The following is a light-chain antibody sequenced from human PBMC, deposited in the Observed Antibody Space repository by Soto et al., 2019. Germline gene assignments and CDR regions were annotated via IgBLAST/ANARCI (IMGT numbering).Light chain of an antibody. Sequence: DIQFTQSPSFLSASIGDRVTITCRASQGISNYLAWYQQKPGKAPRLLIYDASTLQSGVPSRFSGSRSGTEFTLTISSLQPEDFATYYCQQLNGYLALTFGGGTKVDI. V-gene: IGKV1-9*01. J-gene: IGKJ4*01. CDR3: QQLNGYLALT. CDR1: QGISNY. CDR2: DAS.